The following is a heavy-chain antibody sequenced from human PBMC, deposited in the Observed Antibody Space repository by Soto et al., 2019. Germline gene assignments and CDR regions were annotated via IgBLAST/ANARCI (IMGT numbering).Heavy chain of an antibody. Sequence: EVQLVQSGAEVKKPGESLKISCKGSGYTFTNQWIGWVSQMPGKGLEWMGIIYPDDSDTRYSPSFQGQVTMSADKSISTAYLQWSSLKASDTAMYYCARREAVAGAYFDYWGQGTLVTVSS. CDR3: ARREAVAGAYFDY. CDR1: GYTFTNQW. J-gene: IGHJ4*02. CDR2: IYPDDSDT. V-gene: IGHV5-51*03. D-gene: IGHD6-19*01.